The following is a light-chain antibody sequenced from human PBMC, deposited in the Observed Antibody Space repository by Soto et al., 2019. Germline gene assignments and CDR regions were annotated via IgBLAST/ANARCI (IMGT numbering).Light chain of an antibody. CDR3: QRYNDAST. V-gene: IGKV1-27*01. J-gene: IGKJ1*01. Sequence: DIQMTQSPSSLSASVGDRVTITCRASQGISNYLAWYQQKPGRVPTLLISAASTLQSGVPSRFSGSGSGTDSTLTITSLQTEDVATYYCQRYNDASTFGQGTKVEI. CDR1: QGISNY. CDR2: AAS.